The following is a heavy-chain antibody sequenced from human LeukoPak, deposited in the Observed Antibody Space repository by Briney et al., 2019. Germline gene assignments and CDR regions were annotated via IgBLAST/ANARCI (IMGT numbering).Heavy chain of an antibody. CDR1: GFTFSSYS. V-gene: IGHV3-21*01. CDR3: ARDGSPHYYYMDV. CDR2: VSTGSNYI. J-gene: IGHJ6*03. Sequence: GGSLRLSCTASGFTFSSYSLNWVRQAPGKGLEWVSSVSTGSNYIYYADSVKGRFTISRDNDKNSLYLQMNSLRAEDTAVYYCARDGSPHYYYMDVWGKGTTVTVSS.